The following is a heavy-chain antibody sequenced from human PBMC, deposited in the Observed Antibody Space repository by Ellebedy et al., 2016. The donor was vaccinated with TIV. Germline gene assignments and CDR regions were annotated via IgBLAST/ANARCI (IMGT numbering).Heavy chain of an antibody. J-gene: IGHJ4*02. V-gene: IGHV3-13*01. Sequence: GESLKISCAASGFTSRSYDMHWVRQATGKGLEWVSAIGTAGDTYYPGSVKGRFTISRENAKNSLYLQMNSLRAEDTAVYYCARVRFGDTAVDYWGQGTLVTVSS. CDR1: GFTSRSYD. CDR3: ARVRFGDTAVDY. D-gene: IGHD5-18*01. CDR2: IGTAGDT.